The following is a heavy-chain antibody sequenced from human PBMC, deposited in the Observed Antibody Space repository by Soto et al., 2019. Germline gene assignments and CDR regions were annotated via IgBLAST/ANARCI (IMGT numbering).Heavy chain of an antibody. V-gene: IGHV4-30-2*01. Sequence: RSETLSLTCTVTGGSVNSGGFSWSWIRQAPGKGLEWIGYIYHIGTTFYNPSLKSRVTISIDRSRNQFSLNLTSVTAADTAVFFCARVSYYDSISFAPWGQGILVTVSS. J-gene: IGHJ5*02. D-gene: IGHD3-22*01. CDR1: GGSVNSGGFS. CDR2: IYHIGTT. CDR3: ARVSYYDSISFAP.